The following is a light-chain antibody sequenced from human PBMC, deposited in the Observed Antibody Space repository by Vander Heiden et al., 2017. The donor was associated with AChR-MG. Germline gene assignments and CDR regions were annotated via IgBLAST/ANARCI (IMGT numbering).Light chain of an antibody. CDR2: KVS. J-gene: IGKJ1*01. Sequence: DGVMPQSPLALPVTLGPPASIVCMSCQSLVYSYGNTYWNWLQQRPGQSPRRLIYKVSNRDAGFPDRFSGSGSGTDFTMKIRRVEAEDVWVYYCIQGTHWLWTFGQGAKVEIK. CDR1: QSLVYSYGNTY. CDR3: IQGTHWLWT. V-gene: IGKV2-30*01.